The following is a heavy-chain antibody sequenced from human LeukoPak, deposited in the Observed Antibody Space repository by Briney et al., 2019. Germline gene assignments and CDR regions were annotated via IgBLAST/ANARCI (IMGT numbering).Heavy chain of an antibody. CDR3: ARVVTPRILRFLEWRGEDWFDP. Sequence: SVKVSCNASGGTFSSYAISWVRQAPGQGLEWMGRIIPIFVIANYAQKFQCRVTITADKSTSTAYMELSSLRSEDTAVYYCARVVTPRILRFLEWRGEDWFDPWGQGTLVTVSS. CDR2: IIPIFVIA. CDR1: GGTFSSYA. D-gene: IGHD3-3*01. V-gene: IGHV1-69*04. J-gene: IGHJ5*02.